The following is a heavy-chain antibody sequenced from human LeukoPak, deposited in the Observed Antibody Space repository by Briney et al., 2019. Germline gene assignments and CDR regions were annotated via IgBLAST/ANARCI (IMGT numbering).Heavy chain of an antibody. V-gene: IGHV3-22*01. Sequence: PGGSLSSPVQPLDSPSVNYCMQWICRAPGRGLEWVGFTKNKTNRGTTEHAASVKGRSTISRDDSKSIAYLQMNSLKTEDTAVYCYARLRYRQQPDYFDYWGQGTLVTVSS. D-gene: IGHD6-13*01. CDR1: DSPSVNYC. CDR2: TKNKTNRGTT. CDR3: ARLRYRQQPDYFDY. J-gene: IGHJ4*02.